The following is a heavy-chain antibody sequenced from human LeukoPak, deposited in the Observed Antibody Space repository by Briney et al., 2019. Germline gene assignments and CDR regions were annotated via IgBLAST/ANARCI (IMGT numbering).Heavy chain of an antibody. J-gene: IGHJ4*02. V-gene: IGHV3-20*04. D-gene: IGHD3-9*01. CDR1: GFTFDNYG. CDR2: ISGNGGRT. Sequence: GGSLRLSCAASGFTFDNYGMTWVRQVPQKGLEWVSGISGNGGRTGYADSVKGRFTISRDNAKSSLYLQMSSLRVEDTAFYYCARSIDPTGYYDLHFEYWGQGILVTVSS. CDR3: ARSIDPTGYYDLHFEY.